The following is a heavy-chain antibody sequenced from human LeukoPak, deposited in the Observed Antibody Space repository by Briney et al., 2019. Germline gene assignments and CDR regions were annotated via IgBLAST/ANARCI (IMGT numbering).Heavy chain of an antibody. CDR2: ISYSGST. CDR1: GGSINSYY. J-gene: IGHJ4*02. V-gene: IGHV4-59*01. CDR3: ARGNAD. Sequence: SETLSLTRTVSGGSINSYYWSWIRQTPGKGLEWIGYISYSGSTNYNPSLKSRVTISLGTSKNQFFLKLNSVTAADTALYYCARGNADWGQGTLVTVSS.